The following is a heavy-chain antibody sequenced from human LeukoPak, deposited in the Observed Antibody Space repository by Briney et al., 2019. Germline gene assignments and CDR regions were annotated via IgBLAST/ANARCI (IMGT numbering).Heavy chain of an antibody. V-gene: IGHV1-69*06. D-gene: IGHD4-17*01. CDR3: ARDRWPVTRIQYYYYMDV. CDR2: IIPIYGTT. CDR1: GGTFSNYA. Sequence: ASVKVSCKASGGTFSNYAVSWVRQAPGQGLEWMGGIIPIYGTTNYAQKFQGRVTITADKSTSTVHMELSSLRSEDTAVYYCARDRWPVTRIQYYYYMDVWGKGTTVTVSS. J-gene: IGHJ6*03.